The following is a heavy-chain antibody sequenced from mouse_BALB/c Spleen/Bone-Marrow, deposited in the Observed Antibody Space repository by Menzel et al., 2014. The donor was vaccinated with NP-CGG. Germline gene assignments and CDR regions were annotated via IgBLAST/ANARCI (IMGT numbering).Heavy chain of an antibody. J-gene: IGHJ4*01. CDR2: IYPGDGDT. V-gene: IGHV1-80*01. Sequence: DQLQPSGADLVRPGSSVKISCKASGYPFSSYWMNWLKQRPGHGLEWFRQIYPGDGDTNSNGKFKGKATLTADKSSSTAYMQLSSLTSEDSAVYFCARSLYYGSSYPLYAMDYWGQGTSVTVST. CDR1: GYPFSSYW. D-gene: IGHD1-1*01. CDR3: ARSLYYGSSYPLYAMDY.